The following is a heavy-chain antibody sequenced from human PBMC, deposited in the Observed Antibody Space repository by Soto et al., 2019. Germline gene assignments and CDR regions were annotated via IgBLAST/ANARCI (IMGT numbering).Heavy chain of an antibody. Sequence: SSETLSLTCAVSGGSISSSNWWSWVRQPPGKGLEWIGEIYHSGSTNYNPSLKSRVTISVDKSKNQFSLKLSSVTAADTAVYYCAGDSYYYDSSGSYGMDVWGQGTTVTVSS. CDR2: IYHSGST. J-gene: IGHJ6*02. V-gene: IGHV4-4*02. CDR1: GGSISSSNW. CDR3: AGDSYYYDSSGSYGMDV. D-gene: IGHD3-22*01.